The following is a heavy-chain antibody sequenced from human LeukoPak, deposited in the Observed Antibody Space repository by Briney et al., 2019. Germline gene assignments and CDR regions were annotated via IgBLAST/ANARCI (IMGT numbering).Heavy chain of an antibody. V-gene: IGHV1-18*01. CDR2: ISVYNGKT. D-gene: IGHD3-10*01. CDR1: GYTFTTYG. Sequence: ASVEVSCKASGYTFTTYGISWVRQATGQGLEWMGWISVYNGKTNAQKFQGRVTMTTDTSTSTAYMELRSLRSDDTAVYYCARELFGAFDFWGQGTMVTVSS. CDR3: ARELFGAFDF. J-gene: IGHJ3*01.